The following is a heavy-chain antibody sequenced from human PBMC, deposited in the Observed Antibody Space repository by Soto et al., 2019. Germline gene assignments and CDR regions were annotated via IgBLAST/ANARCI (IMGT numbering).Heavy chain of an antibody. CDR3: ARDRGVSPPTHFDY. D-gene: IGHD6-13*01. CDR1: GYTFTSYG. CDR2: ISAYNGNT. Sequence: ASVKVSCKASGYTFTSYGISWVRQAPGQGLEWMGLISAYNGNTNYAQKLQGRVTMTTDTSTSTVYMELSSLRSEDTAVYYCARDRGVSPPTHFDYWGQGTLVTVSS. J-gene: IGHJ4*02. V-gene: IGHV1-18*01.